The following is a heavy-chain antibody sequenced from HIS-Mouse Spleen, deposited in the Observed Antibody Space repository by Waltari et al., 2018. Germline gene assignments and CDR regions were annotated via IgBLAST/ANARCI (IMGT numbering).Heavy chain of an antibody. Sequence: QVQLVESGGGVVQPGRSLRLPCAASGFTFSSYGSHWVRQAPGKGLEWVAVISYDGSNKYYADSVKGRFTISRDNSKNTLYLQMNSLRAEDTAVYYCVVSGSWGQGTMVTVSS. J-gene: IGHJ3*01. CDR1: GFTFSSYG. CDR3: VVSGS. D-gene: IGHD1-26*01. V-gene: IGHV3-30*03. CDR2: ISYDGSNK.